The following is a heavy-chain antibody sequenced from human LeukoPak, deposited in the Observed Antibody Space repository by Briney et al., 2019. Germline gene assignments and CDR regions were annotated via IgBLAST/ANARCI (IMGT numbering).Heavy chain of an antibody. CDR2: INTNTGNP. D-gene: IGHD6-19*01. Sequence: ASVKVSCKASGYTFTGYYMHWVRQAPGQGLEWMGWINTNTGNPTYAQGFTGRFVFSLDTSVSTAYLRISSLKAEDTAVYYCARDWVSSGWPRHFDYWGQGTLVTVSS. V-gene: IGHV7-4-1*02. J-gene: IGHJ4*02. CDR1: GYTFTGYY. CDR3: ARDWVSSGWPRHFDY.